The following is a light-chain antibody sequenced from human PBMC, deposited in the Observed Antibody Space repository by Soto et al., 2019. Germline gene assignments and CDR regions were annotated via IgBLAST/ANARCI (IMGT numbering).Light chain of an antibody. CDR1: SSDVGSYNL. V-gene: IGLV2-23*01. J-gene: IGLJ2*01. Sequence: QSALTPPASVSGSPGQSITISCTGTSSDVGSYNLVSWYQQHPGKAPKLMIYEGSKRPSGVSNRFSGSKSGNTASLTISGLQAEDEADYYCCSYAGRVFGGGTKVTVL. CDR2: EGS. CDR3: CSYAGRV.